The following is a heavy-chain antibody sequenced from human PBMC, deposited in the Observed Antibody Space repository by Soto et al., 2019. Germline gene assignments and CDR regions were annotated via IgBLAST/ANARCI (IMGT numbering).Heavy chain of an antibody. CDR3: TRDQVPADLLGSFGA. CDR2: IYYSGRT. Sequence: SETLSLTCTVSGGSISSYYWSWIRQPPGKGLAWIGYIYYSGRTNYNPSLKSRVTISVDTSKNQFSLKLSSVTAADTAVYYCTRDQVPADLLGSFGAWGQGTLVTVSS. CDR1: GGSISSYY. D-gene: IGHD2-2*01. V-gene: IGHV4-59*01. J-gene: IGHJ5*02.